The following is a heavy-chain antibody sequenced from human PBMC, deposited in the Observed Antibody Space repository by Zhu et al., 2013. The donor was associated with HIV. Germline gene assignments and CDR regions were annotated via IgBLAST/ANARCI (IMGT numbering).Heavy chain of an antibody. CDR1: GYTFNNYG. V-gene: IGHV1-18*01. D-gene: IGHD7-27*01. CDR2: IRSSPANT. J-gene: IGHJ3*02. Sequence: QVQLMQSGAEVKKPGASVKVSCKASGYTFNNYGITWVRQAPGQGLEWMGWIRSSPANTKYAQKFQGRVIMTTDTSTRAAYLELGSLRSDDSAVYYCARELGINAFDIWGQGTMVIVSS. CDR3: ARELGINAFDI.